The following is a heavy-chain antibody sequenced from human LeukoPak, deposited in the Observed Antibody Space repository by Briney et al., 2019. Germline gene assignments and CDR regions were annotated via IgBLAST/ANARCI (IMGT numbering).Heavy chain of an antibody. CDR2: VRGSGTDT. D-gene: IGHD5-12*01. J-gene: IGHJ4*02. CDR3: AKTSRGNSGYDSPFHY. Sequence: GGSLRLSCAASGFTFSTYAMSWVRQAPGKGLEWVSAVRGSGTDTYYAGSVKGRFTISRDNSKNTLYLQMNSLRAEDTAIYYCAKTSRGNSGYDSPFHYWGQGTLVTVSS. V-gene: IGHV3-23*01. CDR1: GFTFSTYA.